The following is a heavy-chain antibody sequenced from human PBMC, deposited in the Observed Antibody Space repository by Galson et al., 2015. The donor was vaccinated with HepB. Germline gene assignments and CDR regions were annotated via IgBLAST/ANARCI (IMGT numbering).Heavy chain of an antibody. CDR1: GFTFSSYG. J-gene: IGHJ5*02. Sequence: SLRLSCAASGFTFSSYGMHWVRQAPGKGLEWVAVISYDGSNKYYADSVKGRFTISRDNSKNTLYLQMNSLRAEDTAVYYCAKGSVAGRSDWFDPWGQGTLVTVSS. CDR2: ISYDGSNK. CDR3: AKGSVAGRSDWFDP. D-gene: IGHD6-19*01. V-gene: IGHV3-30*18.